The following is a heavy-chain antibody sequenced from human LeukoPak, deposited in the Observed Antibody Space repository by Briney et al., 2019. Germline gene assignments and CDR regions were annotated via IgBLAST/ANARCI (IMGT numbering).Heavy chain of an antibody. CDR3: ARGPPGLMVYAKIFDY. D-gene: IGHD2-8*01. V-gene: IGHV4-4*02. CDR2: IYHSGST. CDR1: GGSISSSNW. Sequence: SETLSLTCAVSGGSISSSNWWGWVRQPPGKGLEWIGEIYHSGSTNYNPSLKSRVTISVDTSKNQFSLKLSSVTAADTAVYYCARGPPGLMVYAKIFDYWGQGTLVTVSS. J-gene: IGHJ4*02.